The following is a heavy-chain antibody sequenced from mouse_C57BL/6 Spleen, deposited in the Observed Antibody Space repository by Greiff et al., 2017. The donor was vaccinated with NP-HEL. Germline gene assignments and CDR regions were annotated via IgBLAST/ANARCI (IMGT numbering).Heavy chain of an antibody. CDR2: IYPGDGDI. J-gene: IGHJ4*01. CDR3: AGDYYGSSSHYYAMDD. V-gene: IGHV1-80*01. CDR1: GYAFSSYW. Sequence: LQQSGASVKISCNASGYAFSSYWMNWVKQRPGKGLEWIGQIYPGDGDINYNGKFKGKATLTADKSSSTAYLQLSSLTSEDSAVYFCAGDYYGSSSHYYAMDDWGQGTSVTVSS. D-gene: IGHD1-1*01.